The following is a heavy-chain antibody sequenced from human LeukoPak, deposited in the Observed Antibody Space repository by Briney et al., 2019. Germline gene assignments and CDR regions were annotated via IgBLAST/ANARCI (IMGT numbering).Heavy chain of an antibody. CDR1: GFTFSSYW. V-gene: IGHV3-7*01. CDR3: ARDTGGGYSCYDC. CDR2: IKQDGRQK. J-gene: IGHJ4*02. Sequence: GESLRLSCAASGFTFSSYWMTWIRQPPGKGLEWVANIKQDGRQKYYVDSVKGRFTISRDNAKNSLYLQMNSLRAEDTAVYYCARDTGGGYSCYDCWGQGTLVTVSS. D-gene: IGHD5-18*01.